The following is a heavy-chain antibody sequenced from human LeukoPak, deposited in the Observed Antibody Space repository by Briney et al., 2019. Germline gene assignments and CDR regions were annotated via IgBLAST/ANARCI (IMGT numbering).Heavy chain of an antibody. CDR3: AKGLSGSSWYLNWFDP. V-gene: IGHV3-23*01. D-gene: IGHD6-13*01. CDR1: GFTFSRYA. Sequence: GGSLRLSCAASGFTFSRYAMSWVRQAPGKGLEWVSAITGSGGSTYYADSVKGRFTISRDNSKNTLYLQMSGLRVEDTAVYYCAKGLSGSSWYLNWFDPWGQGTLVTVSS. J-gene: IGHJ5*02. CDR2: ITGSGGST.